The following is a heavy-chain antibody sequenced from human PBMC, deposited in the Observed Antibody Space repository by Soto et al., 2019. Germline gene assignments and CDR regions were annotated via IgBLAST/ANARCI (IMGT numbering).Heavy chain of an antibody. CDR1: GYIFSANY. CDR2: INPHSGAT. D-gene: IGHD3-3*01. J-gene: IGHJ5*02. CDR3: VCGLAPSFLNWFHP. V-gene: IGHV1-2*02. Sequence: QVILVQSGAEVQKPGASLKVSCKASGYIFSANYIHWVRQAPGQGLEWLGWINPHSGATNYAQKFLGRVTMRPNTSPSTPFIGLAKIKANGPAVLYRVCGLAPSFLNWFHPLGRGTLVTVSP.